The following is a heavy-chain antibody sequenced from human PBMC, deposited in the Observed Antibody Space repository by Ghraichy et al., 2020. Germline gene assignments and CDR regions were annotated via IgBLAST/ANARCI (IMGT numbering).Heavy chain of an antibody. Sequence: ASVKVSCKASGYTFTDYYMHWVRQAPGQGLEWLGWINPYSGGTNYAQKFQGRVTMTRDTSISTAYMELSGLRFDDTAVYYCAREAGYSGSYNYWGQGALVTVSS. V-gene: IGHV1-2*02. CDR3: AREAGYSGSYNY. D-gene: IGHD1-26*01. CDR1: GYTFTDYY. J-gene: IGHJ4*02. CDR2: INPYSGGT.